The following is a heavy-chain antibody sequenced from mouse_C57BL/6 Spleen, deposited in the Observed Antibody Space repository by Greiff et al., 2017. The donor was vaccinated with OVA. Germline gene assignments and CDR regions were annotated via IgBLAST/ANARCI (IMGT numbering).Heavy chain of an antibody. CDR3: ARWGAQATLDY. D-gene: IGHD3-2*02. J-gene: IGHJ2*01. Sequence: LVESGPELVKPGASVKISCKASGYAFSSSWMNWVKQRPGKGLEWIGRIYPGDGDTNYNGKFKGKATLTADKSSSTAYMQLSSLTSEDSAVYFCARWGAQATLDYWGQGTTLTVSS. V-gene: IGHV1-82*01. CDR2: IYPGDGDT. CDR1: GYAFSSSW.